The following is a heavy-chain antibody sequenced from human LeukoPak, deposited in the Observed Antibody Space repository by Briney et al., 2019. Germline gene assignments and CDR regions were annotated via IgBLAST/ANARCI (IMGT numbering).Heavy chain of an antibody. V-gene: IGHV3-66*01. CDR1: GFTVSSNY. D-gene: IGHD2-15*01. CDR3: ARSGSRAYFDY. CDR2: IYSGGST. J-gene: IGHJ4*02. Sequence: GGSLRRSCAASGFTVSSNYMSWVRQAPGKGLEWISVIYSGGSTYYADSVKGRFTISRDNSKNTLYLQMNSLRAEDTAVYHCARSGSRAYFDYWGQGTLVTVSS.